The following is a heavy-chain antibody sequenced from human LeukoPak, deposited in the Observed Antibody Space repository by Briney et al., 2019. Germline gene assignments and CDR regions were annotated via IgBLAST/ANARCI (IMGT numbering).Heavy chain of an antibody. D-gene: IGHD6-19*01. CDR1: GGSISSGSYY. CDR3: ARGAVAGFDY. CDR2: IYTSGST. V-gene: IGHV4-61*02. J-gene: IGHJ4*02. Sequence: SETLSLTCTVSGGSISSGSYYWSWIRQPAGKGLEWIGRIYTSGSTNYNPSLKSRVTISVDTSKNQFSLKLSSVTAADTAVYYCARGAVAGFDYWGQGTLVTVSS.